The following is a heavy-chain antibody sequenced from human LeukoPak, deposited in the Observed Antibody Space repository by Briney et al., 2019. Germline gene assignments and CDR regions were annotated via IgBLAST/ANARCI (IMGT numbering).Heavy chain of an antibody. CDR1: GFTFSGSA. CDR3: TRIAVAGN. V-gene: IGHV3-73*01. J-gene: IGHJ4*02. D-gene: IGHD6-19*01. Sequence: PXGXXXLSCXASGFTFSGSAMHWVRQASGKGLEWVGRIRSKANSYATAYAASVKGRFTISRDDSKNTAYLQMNSLKTEDTAVYYCTRIAVAGNWGQGTLVTVSS. CDR2: IRSKANSYAT.